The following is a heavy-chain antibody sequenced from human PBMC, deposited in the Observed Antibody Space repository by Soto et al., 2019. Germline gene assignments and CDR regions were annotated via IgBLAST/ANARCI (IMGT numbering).Heavy chain of an antibody. Sequence: GGSLRLSCAASGFTFSSYWMSWVRQAPGKGLEWVANIKQDGSEKYYVDSVKGRFTISRDNAKNSLCLQMNSLRAEDTAVYYCAREQWLPHYYFDYWGQGALVTVSS. CDR2: IKQDGSEK. D-gene: IGHD6-19*01. CDR3: AREQWLPHYYFDY. J-gene: IGHJ4*02. V-gene: IGHV3-7*03. CDR1: GFTFSSYW.